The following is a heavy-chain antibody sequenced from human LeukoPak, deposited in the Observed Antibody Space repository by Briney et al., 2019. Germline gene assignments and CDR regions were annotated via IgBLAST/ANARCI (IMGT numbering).Heavy chain of an antibody. Sequence: GGSLRLSCAASGFTFSSYGMHWVRQAPGKGLEWVANIKQDGSEEYYVGSVKGRFTISRDNAKNSLYLQMNSLRAEDTAVYYCATNRWFGEPDYWGQGTLVTVSS. CDR2: IKQDGSEE. D-gene: IGHD3-10*01. CDR1: GFTFSSYG. J-gene: IGHJ4*02. V-gene: IGHV3-7*01. CDR3: ATNRWFGEPDY.